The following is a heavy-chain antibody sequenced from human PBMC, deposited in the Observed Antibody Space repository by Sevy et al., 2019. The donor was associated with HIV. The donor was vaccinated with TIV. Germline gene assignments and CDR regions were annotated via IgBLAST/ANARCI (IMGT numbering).Heavy chain of an antibody. J-gene: IGHJ5*02. D-gene: IGHD3-22*01. V-gene: IGHV3-11*01. CDR1: GFTFSDYY. CDR3: ARENTMIEEPGWFDP. Sequence: GGSLRLSCAASGFTFSDYYMSWIRQAPGKGLEWVSYISRSGSTINYADSVKGRFTISRDNAKNPLNLQINRLRAEDTAVYYCARENTMIEEPGWFDPWGQGTLVTVSS. CDR2: ISRSGSTI.